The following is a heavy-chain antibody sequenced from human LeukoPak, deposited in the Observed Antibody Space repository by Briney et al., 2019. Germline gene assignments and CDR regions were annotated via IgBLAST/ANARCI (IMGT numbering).Heavy chain of an antibody. D-gene: IGHD2-15*01. J-gene: IGHJ5*02. CDR1: GFTFSSYS. CDR2: ISSSSSYI. Sequence: GGSLRLSCAASGFTFSSYSMNWVRQAPGKGLEWVSSISSSSSYIYYADSVKGRFTISRDNAKNSLYLQMNSLRAEDTAVYYCARGPVGSDNWFDPWGQGTLVTVSS. V-gene: IGHV3-21*01. CDR3: ARGPVGSDNWFDP.